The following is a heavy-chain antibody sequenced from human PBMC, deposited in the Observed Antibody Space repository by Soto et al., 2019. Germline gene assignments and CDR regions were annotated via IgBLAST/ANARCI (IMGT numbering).Heavy chain of an antibody. Sequence: GGSLRLSCAASGFTFSSYAMHWVRQAPGKGLEWVAVISYDGSNKYYADSVKGRFTISRDNSKNTLYLQMNSLTAEDTAVYYCARSPVGDAFNVWGQGTVVTVSS. J-gene: IGHJ3*01. CDR2: ISYDGSNK. CDR1: GFTFSSYA. CDR3: ARSPVGDAFNV. V-gene: IGHV3-30-3*01.